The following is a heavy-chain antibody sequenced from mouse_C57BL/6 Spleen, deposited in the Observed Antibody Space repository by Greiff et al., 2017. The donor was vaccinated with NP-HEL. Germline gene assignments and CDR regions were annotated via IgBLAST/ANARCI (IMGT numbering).Heavy chain of an antibody. CDR3: ARSTMVPYFDY. V-gene: IGHV1-66*01. J-gene: IGHJ2*01. Sequence: QVQLKQSGPELVKPGASVKISCKASGYSFTSYYIHWVKQRPGQGLEWIGWIYPGSGNTKYNEKFKGKATLTADTSSSTAYMQLSSLTSEDSAVYYCARSTMVPYFDYWGQGTTLTVSS. CDR2: IYPGSGNT. D-gene: IGHD2-2*01. CDR1: GYSFTSYY.